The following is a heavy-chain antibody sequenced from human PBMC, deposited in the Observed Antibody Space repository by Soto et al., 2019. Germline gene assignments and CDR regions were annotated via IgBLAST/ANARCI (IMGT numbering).Heavy chain of an antibody. CDR2: VSAYNRNT. CDR1: GYTFTNYG. V-gene: IGHV1-18*01. J-gene: IGHJ4*02. CDR3: ARERQDEPLLY. Sequence: QVQLVQSGVEVKKPGASVKVSCQASGYTFTNYGITWLRQAPGQGLEWMGWVSAYNRNTNYAQRFQDRVTMTTDTSTRTASLELMHLKSADTAIYFCARERQDEPLLYWGQGTLVNVSS.